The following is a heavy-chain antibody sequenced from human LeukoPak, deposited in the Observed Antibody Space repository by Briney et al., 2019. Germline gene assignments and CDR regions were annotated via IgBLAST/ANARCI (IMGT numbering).Heavy chain of an antibody. CDR2: ISSVNNDI. J-gene: IGHJ4*02. D-gene: IGHD3-10*01. CDR1: GFTFSSYD. CDR3: AKSPAGERLYYFDY. Sequence: PGGSLRLSCAASGFTFSSYDMNWVRQTPVKGLEWVSSISSVNNDIYYADSVKGRFTISRDNAKNSLYLQMNSLRAEDTALYYCAKSPAGERLYYFDYWGQGTLVTVSS. V-gene: IGHV3-21*04.